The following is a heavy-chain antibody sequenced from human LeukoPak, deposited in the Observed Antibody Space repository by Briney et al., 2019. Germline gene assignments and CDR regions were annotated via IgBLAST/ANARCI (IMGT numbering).Heavy chain of an antibody. CDR1: GGTFSSYA. CDR3: ASTVITRQWIQLWFDY. J-gene: IGHJ4*02. CDR2: IIPIFGTA. V-gene: IGHV1-69*13. D-gene: IGHD5-18*01. Sequence: SVKVSCKASGGTFSSYAISWVRQAPGQGLEWMGGIIPIFGTANYAQKFQARVTITAHESTRTAYMELSSLRSEDTAVYYCASTVITRQWIQLWFDYWGQGTLVTVSS.